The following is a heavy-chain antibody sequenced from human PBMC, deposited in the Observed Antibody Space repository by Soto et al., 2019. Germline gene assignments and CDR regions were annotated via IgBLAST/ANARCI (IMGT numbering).Heavy chain of an antibody. CDR3: ARGTPAPTYFFDS. CDR1: GGTSSSES. Sequence: QVQLVQSGAEVKKPGSSVKVSCKASGGTSSSESISWLRQAPGQGLEWMGRIIPMFGIAKYPQKFQGRVTITADRSSHTAYMELSSLTSDDTAVYFCARGTPAPTYFFDSWGQGTLLTVSS. V-gene: IGHV1-69*02. D-gene: IGHD3-16*01. CDR2: IIPMFGIA. J-gene: IGHJ4*02.